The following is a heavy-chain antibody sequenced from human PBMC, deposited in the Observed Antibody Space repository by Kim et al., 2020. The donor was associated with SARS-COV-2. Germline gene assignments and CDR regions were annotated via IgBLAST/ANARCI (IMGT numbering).Heavy chain of an antibody. CDR3: ARGWLFGVVPPFDS. CDR2: IWYDGSNK. Sequence: GGSLRLSCAASGFTFSSYGMHWVRQAPGKGLEWVAVIWYDGSNKYYADSVKGRFTISRDNSKNTLYLQMNSLRAEDTAVYYCARGWLFGVVPPFDSWGQGTLVTVSS. D-gene: IGHD3-3*01. V-gene: IGHV3-33*01. CDR1: GFTFSSYG. J-gene: IGHJ4*02.